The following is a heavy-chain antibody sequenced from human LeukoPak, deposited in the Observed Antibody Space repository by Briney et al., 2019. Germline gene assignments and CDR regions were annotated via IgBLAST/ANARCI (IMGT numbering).Heavy chain of an antibody. J-gene: IGHJ5*02. CDR1: GYTFTGYY. CDR3: ARDVEEYSSSWGDNWFDP. V-gene: IGHV1-2*02. CDR2: INPNSGGT. Sequence: ASVKVSCKASGYTFTGYYIHWVRQAPGQGLEWMGWINPNSGGTNYAQKFQGRVTMTRDTSISTAYMELSRLRSDDTAVYYCARDVEEYSSSWGDNWFDPWGQGTLVTVSS. D-gene: IGHD6-6*01.